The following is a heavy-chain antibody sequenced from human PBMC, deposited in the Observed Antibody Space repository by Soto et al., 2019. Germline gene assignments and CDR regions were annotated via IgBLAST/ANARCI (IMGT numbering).Heavy chain of an antibody. J-gene: IGHJ4*02. CDR1: GGSFSDYY. D-gene: IGHD4-17*01. Sequence: TLSLTCAVYGGSFSDYYWTWIRQPPGKGLEWIGEIKHSGTTTHNPSLKSRVTMSVDTSKNQFSLNLTSVTAADTAIYYCARGGRLRSPFGYWGQGILVTVPS. CDR2: IKHSGTT. CDR3: ARGGRLRSPFGY. V-gene: IGHV4-34*01.